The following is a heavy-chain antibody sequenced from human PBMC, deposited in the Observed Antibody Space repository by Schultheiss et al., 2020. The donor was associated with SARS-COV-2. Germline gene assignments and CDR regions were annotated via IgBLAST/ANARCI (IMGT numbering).Heavy chain of an antibody. Sequence: GGSLRLSCAASGFTFSDYYMSWIRQAPGKGLEWVSYISSSSYIYYADSVKGRFTISRDNAKNSLYLQMNSPRAEDTAVYYCARDRGGIAVAGSGYWGQGTLVTVSS. CDR2: ISSSSYI. CDR1: GFTFSDYY. CDR3: ARDRGGIAVAGSGY. V-gene: IGHV3-69-1*01. D-gene: IGHD6-19*01. J-gene: IGHJ4*02.